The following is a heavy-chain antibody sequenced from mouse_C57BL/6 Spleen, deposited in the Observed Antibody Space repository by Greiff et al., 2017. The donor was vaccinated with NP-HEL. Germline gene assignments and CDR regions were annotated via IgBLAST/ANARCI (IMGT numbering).Heavy chain of an antibody. CDR1: GFTFSNYW. CDR3: TVGWYFDV. Sequence: EVHLVESGGGLVQPGGSMKLSCVASGFTFSNYWMNWVRQSPEKGLEWVAQIRLKSDNYATHYAESVKGRFTISRDDSKSSVYLQMNNLRAEDTVIYYCTVGWYFDVWGTGTTVTVSS. J-gene: IGHJ1*03. V-gene: IGHV6-3*01. CDR2: IRLKSDNYAT.